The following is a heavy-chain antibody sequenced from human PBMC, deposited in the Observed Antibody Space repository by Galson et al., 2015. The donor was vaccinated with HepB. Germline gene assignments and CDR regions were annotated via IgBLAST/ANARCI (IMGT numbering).Heavy chain of an antibody. CDR1: GYTFTSYA. CDR3: ACGPPYSSSWYEVDY. V-gene: IGHV7-4-1*02. Sequence: SVKVSCKASGYTFTSYAMNWVRQAPGQGLEWMGWINTNTGNPTYAQGFTGRFVFSLDTSVSTEYLQISSLKAEDTAVYYCACGPPYSSSWYEVDYWGQGTLVTVSS. J-gene: IGHJ4*02. D-gene: IGHD6-13*01. CDR2: INTNTGNP.